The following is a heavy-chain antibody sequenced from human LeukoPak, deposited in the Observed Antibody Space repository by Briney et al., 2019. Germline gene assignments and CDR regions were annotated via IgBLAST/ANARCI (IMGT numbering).Heavy chain of an antibody. V-gene: IGHV3-21*04. D-gene: IGHD2-15*01. J-gene: IGHJ4*02. CDR3: AKGYCSDTNCQTRLGLDY. CDR2: ISSSSTYI. CDR1: GFTFSSYN. Sequence: PGGSLRLSCAASGFTFSSYNMNWVRQAPGKGLEWVSSISSSSTYIYYADSLKGRFTIPRDNAKNSLYLQMNSLRAEDTAVYYCAKGYCSDTNCQTRLGLDYWGQGTLVTVSS.